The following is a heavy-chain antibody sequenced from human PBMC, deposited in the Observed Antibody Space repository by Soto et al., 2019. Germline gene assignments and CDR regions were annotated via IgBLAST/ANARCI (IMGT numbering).Heavy chain of an antibody. J-gene: IGHJ5*02. CDR2: IIPIFGTA. CDR3: ARDHRVVAATRPRYNWFDP. V-gene: IGHV1-69*13. Sequence: SVKVSCKASGGTFSSYAISWVRQAPGQGLEWMGGIIPIFGTANYAQKFQGRVTITADESTSTAYMELSSLRSEDTAVYYCARDHRVVAATRPRYNWFDPWGQGTLVTVSS. D-gene: IGHD2-15*01. CDR1: GGTFSSYA.